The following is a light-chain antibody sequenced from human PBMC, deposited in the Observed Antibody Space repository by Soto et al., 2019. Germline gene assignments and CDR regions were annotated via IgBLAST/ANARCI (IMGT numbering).Light chain of an antibody. Sequence: EFVLTQSPGTLSLSPGERATLSCRASQSVSSSYLAWYQQKPGQAPRILIYGASTRATGIPDRFSGSGSGTDFTLTISRLEPEDFAVHYCQQYGSSPPITFGGGTKVEIK. CDR2: GAS. CDR1: QSVSSSY. CDR3: QQYGSSPPIT. V-gene: IGKV3-20*01. J-gene: IGKJ4*01.